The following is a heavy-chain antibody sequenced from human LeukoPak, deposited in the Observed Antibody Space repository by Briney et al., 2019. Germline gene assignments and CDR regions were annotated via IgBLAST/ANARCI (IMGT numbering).Heavy chain of an antibody. V-gene: IGHV4-61*02. CDR2: IYTSGST. CDR3: AREGMGFDP. D-gene: IGHD3-10*01. CDR1: GGSISSGSYY. J-gene: IGHJ5*02. Sequence: SQTLSLTCTVSGGSISSGSYYWSWIRQPAGNGLEWIGRIYTSGSTNYNPSLKSRVTISVDTSKNQFSLKLSSVTAADTAVYYCAREGMGFDPWGQGTLVTVSS.